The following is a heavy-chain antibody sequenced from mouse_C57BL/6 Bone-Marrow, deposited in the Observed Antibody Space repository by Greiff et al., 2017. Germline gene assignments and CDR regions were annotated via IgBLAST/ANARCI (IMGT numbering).Heavy chain of an antibody. CDR2: INPSSGYT. V-gene: IGHV1-4*01. D-gene: IGHD2-4*01. J-gene: IGHJ3*01. CDR3: ARASLYDYDCKAWFAY. CDR1: GYTFTSYT. Sequence: VQLQQSGAELARPGASVKMSCKASGYTFTSYTMHWVKQRPGHGLEWIGYINPSSGYTKYNQKFKDKATLTADKSSSTAYMQLSSLTSEDSAVYYCARASLYDYDCKAWFAYWGQGTLVTVSA.